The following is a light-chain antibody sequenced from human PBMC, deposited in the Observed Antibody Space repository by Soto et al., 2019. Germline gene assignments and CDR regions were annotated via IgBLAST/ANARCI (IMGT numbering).Light chain of an antibody. CDR2: AAS. J-gene: IGKJ5*01. Sequence: DIQMTQSPSSLSASVGDRITITCRARHGISSNLAWYQQKPGKAPKLLIYAASTLQSGVPSRFSGSGSGTEFTLTLSSLQPEDFATYHCQQFNSYPITFGQGTRLQIK. CDR1: HGISSN. V-gene: IGKV1-9*01. CDR3: QQFNSYPIT.